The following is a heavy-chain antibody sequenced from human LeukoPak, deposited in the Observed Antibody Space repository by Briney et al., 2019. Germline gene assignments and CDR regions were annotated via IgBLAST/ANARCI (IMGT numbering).Heavy chain of an antibody. CDR3: ARDAMSYSSSWYTRDYFDY. J-gene: IGHJ4*02. CDR1: GGSISSGGYY. D-gene: IGHD6-13*01. CDR2: INHSGST. Sequence: PSQTLSLTCAVSGGSISSGGYYWSWIRQPPGKGLEWIGEINHSGSTNYNPSLKSRVTISVDTSKNQFSLKLNSVTAADTAVYYCARDAMSYSSSWYTRDYFDYWGQGTLVTVSS. V-gene: IGHV4-30-2*01.